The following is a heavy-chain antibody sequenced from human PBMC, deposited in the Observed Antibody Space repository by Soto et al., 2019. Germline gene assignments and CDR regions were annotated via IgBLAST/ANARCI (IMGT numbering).Heavy chain of an antibody. D-gene: IGHD3-10*01. J-gene: IGHJ6*02. Sequence: SVKVSCKASGGTFSSYAISWVRQAPGQGLEWMGGTIPIFGTANYAQKFQGRVTITADESTSTAYMELSSLRSEDTAVYYCARCRGPYGSGSYYNKAPYYYYGMDVWGQGTTVTVSS. CDR2: TIPIFGTA. CDR3: ARCRGPYGSGSYYNKAPYYYYGMDV. CDR1: GGTFSSYA. V-gene: IGHV1-69*13.